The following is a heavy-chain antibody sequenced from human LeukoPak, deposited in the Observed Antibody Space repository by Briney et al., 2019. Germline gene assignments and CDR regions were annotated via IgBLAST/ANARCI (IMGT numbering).Heavy chain of an antibody. Sequence: ASVKVSCKASGYTFTSYGISWVRQAPGQGLEWMGWISAYNGNTNYAQKLQGRVTMTTDTSTSTAYMELRSLRSGDTAVYYCARVVVVAATRPYYYYMDVWGKGTTVTVSS. D-gene: IGHD2-15*01. CDR1: GYTFTSYG. J-gene: IGHJ6*03. CDR2: ISAYNGNT. V-gene: IGHV1-18*01. CDR3: ARVVVVAATRPYYYYMDV.